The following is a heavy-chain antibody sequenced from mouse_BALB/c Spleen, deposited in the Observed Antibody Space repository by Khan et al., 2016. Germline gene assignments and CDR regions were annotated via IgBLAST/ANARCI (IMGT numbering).Heavy chain of an antibody. D-gene: IGHD1-1*01. Sequence: VQLQQPGPDLVKPGASVKISCKASGYSFTGYYMHWVKQSHGKSLEWVGRVNPNNGDTRYNQNFKGKAILTVDKSSTTAYMEVRSLTSEDSAVYYCLRDAMDYWGQGTSVTVSS. CDR3: LRDAMDY. CDR2: VNPNNGDT. CDR1: GYSFTGYY. V-gene: IGHV1-26*01. J-gene: IGHJ4*01.